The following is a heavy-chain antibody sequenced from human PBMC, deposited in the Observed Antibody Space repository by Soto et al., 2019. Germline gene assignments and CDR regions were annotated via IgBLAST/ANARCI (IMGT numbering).Heavy chain of an antibody. CDR1: GGSISSYY. Sequence: SETLSLTCTVSGGSISSYYWSWIRQPPGKGLEWIGYIYYSGSTNYNPSLKSRVTISVDTSKNQFSLKLSSVTAADTAVYYCARDRESSSWYGRGFYYYMDVWGKGTTVTVSS. D-gene: IGHD6-13*01. CDR2: IYYSGST. V-gene: IGHV4-59*01. J-gene: IGHJ6*03. CDR3: ARDRESSSWYGRGFYYYMDV.